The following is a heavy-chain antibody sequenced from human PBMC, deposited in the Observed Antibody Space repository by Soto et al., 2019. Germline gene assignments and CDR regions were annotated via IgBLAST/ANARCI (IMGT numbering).Heavy chain of an antibody. J-gene: IGHJ6*03. V-gene: IGHV1-45*02. CDR1: GYTFTYRY. D-gene: IGHD2-8*01. Sequence: SVKVSCKASGYTFTYRYLHWVRQAPGQALEWMGWITPFNGNTNYAQKFQDRVTITRDRSMSTAYMELSSLRSEDTAVYYCARMVYAIRDYYYMDVWGKGTTVTVSS. CDR2: ITPFNGNT. CDR3: ARMVYAIRDYYYMDV.